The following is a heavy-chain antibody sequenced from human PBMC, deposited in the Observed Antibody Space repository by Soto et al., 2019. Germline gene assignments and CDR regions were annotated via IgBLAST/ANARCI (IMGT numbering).Heavy chain of an antibody. Sequence: EVQLVESGGGLIQPGGSLSLSGAVSGFTVSRNFMSWIRQAPGKGLQWVSILYSGGTTYYTDSVKGRFTISGDNSKNTVYLQMNSLRVEDTATYYCARVVLVGATPDYFDHWGQGTLVSVSS. CDR2: LYSGGTT. D-gene: IGHD1-26*01. V-gene: IGHV3-53*01. J-gene: IGHJ4*01. CDR3: ARVVLVGATPDYFDH. CDR1: GFTVSRNF.